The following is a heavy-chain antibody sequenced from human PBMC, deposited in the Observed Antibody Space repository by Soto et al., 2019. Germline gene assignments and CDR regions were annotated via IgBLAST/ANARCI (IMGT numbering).Heavy chain of an antibody. CDR3: ARHPWERSGDLVTNDAFDR. CDR2: IYYSGST. D-gene: IGHD3-3*01. V-gene: IGHV4-31*03. Sequence: SETLSLTCTVSGCSISSGGYYWSWILHHPGKGLEWIGYIYYSGSTYYNPSLKSRVTISVDTSKNQFSLKLSSVTAADTAVYYCARHPWERSGDLVTNDAFDRWGQGKMVTV. CDR1: GCSISSGGYY. J-gene: IGHJ3*02.